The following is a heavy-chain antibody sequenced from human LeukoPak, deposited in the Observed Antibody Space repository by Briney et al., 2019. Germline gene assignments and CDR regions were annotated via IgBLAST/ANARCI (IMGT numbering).Heavy chain of an antibody. J-gene: IGHJ4*02. Sequence: GGSLRLSCAASGFTFSSYAMSWVRQAPGKGLEWVSAISGSGGSTYYADSVKGRFTISRDNSKNTLYLQMNSLRAEDTAVYYCAKDSAGGNYYDSSGYYYVEYFDYWGQGTLVTVSS. CDR1: GFTFSSYA. D-gene: IGHD3-22*01. CDR3: AKDSAGGNYYDSSGYYYVEYFDY. CDR2: ISGSGGST. V-gene: IGHV3-23*01.